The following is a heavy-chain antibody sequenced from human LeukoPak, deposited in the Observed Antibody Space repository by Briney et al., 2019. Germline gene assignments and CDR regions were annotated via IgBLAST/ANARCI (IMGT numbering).Heavy chain of an antibody. Sequence: ASVKVSCKASGYTFTSYGISWVRQAPGQGLEWMGWISAYNGNTNYAQKLQGRVTMTTDTSTSTAYMELRSLRSDDTAVYYCARDEDKMYSYDILTGYYREARFDPWGQGTLVTVSS. D-gene: IGHD3-9*01. CDR3: ARDEDKMYSYDILTGYYREARFDP. J-gene: IGHJ5*02. CDR1: GYTFTSYG. CDR2: ISAYNGNT. V-gene: IGHV1-18*01.